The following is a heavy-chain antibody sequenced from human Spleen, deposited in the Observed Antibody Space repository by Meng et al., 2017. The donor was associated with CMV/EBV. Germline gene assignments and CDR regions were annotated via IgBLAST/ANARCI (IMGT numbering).Heavy chain of an antibody. J-gene: IGHJ5*02. CDR1: GGSFSGYY. CDR3: ASLRPVVVPGAPNYKWFDP. D-gene: IGHD2-2*01. Sequence: SETLSLTCAVYGGSFSGYYWSWIRQPPGKGLEWIGEINHSGSTNYNPSLKSRVTVSVDTSKNQFSLNLSSVTAADTAVYYCASLRPVVVPGAPNYKWFDPWGQGTLVTVSS. V-gene: IGHV4-34*01. CDR2: INHSGST.